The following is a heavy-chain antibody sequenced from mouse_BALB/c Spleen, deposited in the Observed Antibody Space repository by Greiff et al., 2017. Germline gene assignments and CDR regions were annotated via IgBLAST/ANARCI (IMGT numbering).Heavy chain of an antibody. Sequence: EVKLMASGGGLVKPGGSLKLSCAASGFTFSDYYMYWVRQTPEKRLEWVATISDGGSYTYYPDSVKGRFTISRDNAKNNLYLQMSSLKSEDTAMYYCARDGGRGAYWGQGTLVTVSA. D-gene: IGHD3-3*01. CDR1: GFTFSDYY. J-gene: IGHJ3*01. CDR2: ISDGGSYT. CDR3: ARDGGRGAY. V-gene: IGHV5-4*02.